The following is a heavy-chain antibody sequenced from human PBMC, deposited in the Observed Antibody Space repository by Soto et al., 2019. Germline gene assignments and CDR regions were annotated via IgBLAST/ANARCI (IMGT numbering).Heavy chain of an antibody. CDR3: ARRGDYGDDAFDI. Sequence: SETLSLTCTVSGGSISSSSYYWGWIRQPPGKGLEWIGSIYYSGSTHYNPSLKSRVTISVDTSKNQFSLKLSSVTAADTAVYYCARRGDYGDDAFDIWGQGTMVTVSS. CDR1: GGSISSSSYY. CDR2: IYYSGST. V-gene: IGHV4-39*01. D-gene: IGHD4-17*01. J-gene: IGHJ3*02.